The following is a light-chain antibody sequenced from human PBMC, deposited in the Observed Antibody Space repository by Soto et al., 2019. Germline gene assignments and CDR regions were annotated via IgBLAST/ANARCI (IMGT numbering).Light chain of an antibody. J-gene: IGLJ3*02. CDR1: SSDVGGYNY. CDR3: SSYTPSSTWV. V-gene: IGLV2-14*01. Sequence: QSALTQPASVSGSPGQSITISCTGTSSDVGGYNYVSWYQQQSGKAPKLMIHEVSNRPSGVSSRFSGSKSGNTASLTISGLQAEDEADYYCSSYTPSSTWVFGGGTKLTVL. CDR2: EVS.